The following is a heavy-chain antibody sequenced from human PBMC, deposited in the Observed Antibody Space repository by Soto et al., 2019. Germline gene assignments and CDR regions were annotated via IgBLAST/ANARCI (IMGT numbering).Heavy chain of an antibody. CDR2: ISGSSGST. Sequence: GGSLRLSCAGSGFTFSAYAMTWVRQAPGMGLEWVSTISGSSGSTYYAGSVKVRFTISRDNPKNTLYLQMNSLRAEDTAVYYCAKDRAYGSGSSAGTVLDYWGQGTLVTVSS. CDR3: AKDRAYGSGSSAGTVLDY. CDR1: GFTFSAYA. V-gene: IGHV3-23*01. J-gene: IGHJ4*02. D-gene: IGHD3-10*01.